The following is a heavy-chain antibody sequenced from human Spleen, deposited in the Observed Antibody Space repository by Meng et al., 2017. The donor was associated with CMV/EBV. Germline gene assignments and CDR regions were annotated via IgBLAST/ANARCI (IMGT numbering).Heavy chain of an antibody. V-gene: IGHV3-20*03. D-gene: IGHD2-15*01. J-gene: IGHJ4*02. CDR1: FDDSG. CDR3: ARGLFGHCSGGSCYSPDF. Sequence: FDDSGMGWVRQAPGKGLGWVSGINGNGGGTGYQDSVKGRFTISRDNAKNSLYLQLNSLRAEDTALYYCARGLFGHCSGGSCYSPDFWGQGTLVTVSS. CDR2: INGNGGGT.